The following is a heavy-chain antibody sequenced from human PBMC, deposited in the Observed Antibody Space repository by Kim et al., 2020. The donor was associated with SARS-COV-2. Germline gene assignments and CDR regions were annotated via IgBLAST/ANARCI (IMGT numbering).Heavy chain of an antibody. CDR1: GGSISSYY. V-gene: IGHV4-59*13. CDR3: AGDPPPTGADAFDF. J-gene: IGHJ3*01. CDR2: MSYSGGT. Sequence: SETLSLTCTVSGGSISSYYWSWIRQPPGKGLQWIGYMSYSGGTTYNPSLKSRGTISVDTSKNQISLKLSSVTAADTAVYYFAGDPPPTGADAFDFWGQGTMVTVSS.